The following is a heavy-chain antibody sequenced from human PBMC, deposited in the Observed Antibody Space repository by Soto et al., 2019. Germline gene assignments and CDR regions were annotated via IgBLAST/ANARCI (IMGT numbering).Heavy chain of an antibody. Sequence: QVQLVQSGAEVKKPGSSVKVSCKASGGTFSSYAISWVRQAPGQGLEWMGGIIPIFGTANYAQKFQGRVTITADESTSTAYMELGSLRSEDTAVYYCARDRDYYDSSGYSRPYGMDVWGQGTTVTVSS. CDR2: IIPIFGTA. D-gene: IGHD3-22*01. CDR1: GGTFSSYA. J-gene: IGHJ6*02. V-gene: IGHV1-69*01. CDR3: ARDRDYYDSSGYSRPYGMDV.